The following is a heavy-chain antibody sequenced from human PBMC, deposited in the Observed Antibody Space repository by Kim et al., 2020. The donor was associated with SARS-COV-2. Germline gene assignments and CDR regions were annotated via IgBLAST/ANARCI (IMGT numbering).Heavy chain of an antibody. D-gene: IGHD6-19*01. Sequence: SVKGRFTISRENAKNSLYLQMNSLRAGDTAVYYCARGEWLVRYYYYGMDVWGQGTTVTVSS. CDR3: ARGEWLVRYYYYGMDV. J-gene: IGHJ6*02. V-gene: IGHV3-13*01.